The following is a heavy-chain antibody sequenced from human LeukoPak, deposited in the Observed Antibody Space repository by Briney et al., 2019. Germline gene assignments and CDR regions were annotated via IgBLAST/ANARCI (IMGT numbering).Heavy chain of an antibody. Sequence: GGSLRLSCAASGFTFSSYWMSWVRQAPGKGLEWVANIKQDGSEKYYVDSVKGRFTISRDNAKNSLYLQMNSLRAEDTAVYYCARDQGFIAAAGTLVDYWGQGTLVTVSS. CDR1: GFTFSSYW. V-gene: IGHV3-7*01. CDR2: IKQDGSEK. D-gene: IGHD6-13*01. CDR3: ARDQGFIAAAGTLVDY. J-gene: IGHJ4*02.